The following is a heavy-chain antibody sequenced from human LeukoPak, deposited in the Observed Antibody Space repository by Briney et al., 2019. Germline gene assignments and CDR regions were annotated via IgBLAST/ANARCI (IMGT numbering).Heavy chain of an antibody. CDR2: ISGSGGST. D-gene: IGHD3-10*01. Sequence: PGGSLRLSCAASGLTFSSYAMSWVRQAPGKGLEWVSAISGSGGSTYYADYVKGRFTISRDNSKNTLYLQMNSLRAEDTAVYYCAKDQLIYYYGSGSYLGYWGQGTLVTVSS. CDR1: GLTFSSYA. CDR3: AKDQLIYYYGSGSYLGY. J-gene: IGHJ4*02. V-gene: IGHV3-23*01.